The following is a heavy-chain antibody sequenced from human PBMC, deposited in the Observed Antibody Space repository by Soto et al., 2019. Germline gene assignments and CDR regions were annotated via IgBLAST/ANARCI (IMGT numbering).Heavy chain of an antibody. CDR1: GGSISSSSYY. V-gene: IGHV4-39*01. Sequence: PSETLSLTCTVSGGSISSSSYYWGWIRQPPGKGLEWIGSIYYSGSTHYNPSLKSRVTISADTPKNQFSLKLSSVTAADTAVYYCARHEAGAAADRPLDYWGQGTLVTVS. CDR2: IYYSGST. J-gene: IGHJ4*02. CDR3: ARHEAGAAADRPLDY. D-gene: IGHD6-13*01.